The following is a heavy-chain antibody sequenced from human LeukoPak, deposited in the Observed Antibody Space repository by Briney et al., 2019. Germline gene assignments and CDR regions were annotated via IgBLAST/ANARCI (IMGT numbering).Heavy chain of an antibody. Sequence: GGSLRLSCAASGFTFSSYSINWVRQAPGKGLEWVSSISSSSSYIYYADSVKGRFTISRDNAKNSLYLQMNSLRAEDTAVYYCARVLESEMATIGATDYWGQGTLVTVSS. J-gene: IGHJ4*02. V-gene: IGHV3-21*01. CDR3: ARVLESEMATIGATDY. D-gene: IGHD5-24*01. CDR2: ISSSSSYI. CDR1: GFTFSSYS.